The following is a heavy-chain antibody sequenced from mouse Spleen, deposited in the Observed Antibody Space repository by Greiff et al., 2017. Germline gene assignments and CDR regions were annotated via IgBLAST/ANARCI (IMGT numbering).Heavy chain of an antibody. Sequence: QVQLKQSGPELVKPGASVKISCKASGYAFSSSWMNWVKQRPGKGLEWIGRIYPGDGDTNYNGKFKGKATLTADKSSSTAYMQLSSLTSEDSAVYFCASSPNWTFAYWGQGTLVTVSA. D-gene: IGHD4-1*01. CDR2: IYPGDGDT. V-gene: IGHV1-82*01. J-gene: IGHJ3*01. CDR3: ASSPNWTFAY. CDR1: GYAFSSSW.